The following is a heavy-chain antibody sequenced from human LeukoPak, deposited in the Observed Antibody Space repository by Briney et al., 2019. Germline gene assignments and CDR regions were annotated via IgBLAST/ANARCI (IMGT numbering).Heavy chain of an antibody. CDR2: INPNSGGT. CDR1: GYTFTGYY. D-gene: IGHD2/OR15-2a*01. CDR3: ARGDSITYHYYGMDV. J-gene: IGHJ6*02. V-gene: IGHV1-2*02. Sequence: ASVKVSCKASGYTFTGYYMHWVRQAPGQGLEWMGWINPNSGGTNYAQKFQVRGTMTRDTSISTAYMELSRLRSDDTAVYYCARGDSITYHYYGMDVWGQGTTVTVSS.